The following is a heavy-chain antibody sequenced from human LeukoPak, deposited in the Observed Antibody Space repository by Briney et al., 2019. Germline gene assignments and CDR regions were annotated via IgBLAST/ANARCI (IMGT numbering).Heavy chain of an antibody. CDR3: AKDQRPDTGYDIDS. D-gene: IGHD5-12*01. CDR2: IWPNGATT. V-gene: IGHV3-23*01. CDR1: GFTFSGYS. J-gene: IGHJ4*02. Sequence: EGSLRLSCAASGFTFSGYSINWVRQAPRKGLEWVSVIWPNGATTFYADSVKGRFTISRDNAQNTVYLQMNSLRAEDTAIYYCAKDQRPDTGYDIDSWGQGTLVTVSS.